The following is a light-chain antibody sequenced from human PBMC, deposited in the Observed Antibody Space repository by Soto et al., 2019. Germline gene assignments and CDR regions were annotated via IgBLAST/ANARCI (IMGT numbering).Light chain of an antibody. CDR3: QQYGSSPCS. CDR1: QSVSSSY. Sequence: EIVLTQSPGTLSLSPGERATLSCRASQSVSSSYLAWYQQKPGQAPRLLIYGASSRATGIPDRFSGSGSGTDFTLTISRLEPEDFAVYYCQQYGSSPCSFVGGTKVGSN. J-gene: IGKJ4*01. CDR2: GAS. V-gene: IGKV3-20*01.